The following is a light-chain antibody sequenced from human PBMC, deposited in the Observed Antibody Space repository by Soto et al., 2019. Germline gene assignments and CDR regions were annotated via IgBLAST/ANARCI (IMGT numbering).Light chain of an antibody. CDR1: SSNIGAGYD. CDR3: QSYDSRLSGYV. V-gene: IGLV1-40*01. J-gene: IGLJ1*01. Sequence: QSALAQPPSVSGAPGQRVTISCTGSSSNIGAGYDVNWYQQLPGAAPKFLIYGNSNRPSGVPDRFSGSKSGTSASLAITGLXAEDEADYYCQSYDSRLSGYVFGTGTKVTVL. CDR2: GNS.